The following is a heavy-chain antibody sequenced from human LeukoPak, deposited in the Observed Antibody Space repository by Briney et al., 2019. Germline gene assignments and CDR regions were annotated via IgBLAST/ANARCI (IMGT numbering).Heavy chain of an antibody. D-gene: IGHD3-9*01. J-gene: IGHJ5*02. CDR3: ARARRVLRYFDWLSAWFDP. CDR1: GGSITNNY. CDR2: IYNSGST. Sequence: PSETLSLTCTVSGGSITNNYWSWIRQPPGKGLEWVVYIYNSGSTKYNPSLKSRVAISVDTSKNQFSLKLSSVTAADTAVYYCARARRVLRYFDWLSAWFDPWGQGTLVTVSS. V-gene: IGHV4-59*01.